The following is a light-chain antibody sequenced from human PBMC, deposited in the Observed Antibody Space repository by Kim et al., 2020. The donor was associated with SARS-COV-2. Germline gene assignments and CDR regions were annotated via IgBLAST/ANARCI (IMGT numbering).Light chain of an antibody. V-gene: IGKV4-1*01. CDR2: WAS. CDR3: QQYYSTPYS. J-gene: IGKJ2*03. Sequence: RATINCKSSQSVLYSSNKQNYLAWYQQIPGQPPKLLIYWASTRESGVPDRFSGSGSETDFALTISSLQAEDVAVYYCQQYYSTPYSFGHGTKLEI. CDR1: QSVLYSSNKQNY.